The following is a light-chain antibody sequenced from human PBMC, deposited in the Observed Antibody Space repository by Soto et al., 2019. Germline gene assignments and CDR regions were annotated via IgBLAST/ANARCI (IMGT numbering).Light chain of an antibody. CDR3: QYYDSHSALT. CDR2: EAY. Sequence: IQMTQSPATLSASVVERVTIPCLATQCIRTWMAWYQQKPGKAPNLLIYEAYSLESGVPSRFSGSGFGTEFTLSISSLQRDDCATYYCQYYDSHSALTFGGGTKVEFK. J-gene: IGKJ4*01. V-gene: IGKV1-5*01. CDR1: QCIRTW.